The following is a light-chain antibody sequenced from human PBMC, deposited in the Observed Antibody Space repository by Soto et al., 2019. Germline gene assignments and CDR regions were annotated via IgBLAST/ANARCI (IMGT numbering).Light chain of an antibody. V-gene: IGKV1-5*03. J-gene: IGKJ1*01. CDR1: QSISWW. CDR3: QQYHTSPWT. CDR2: EAS. Sequence: DIQMTQSPSTLSASVGDSVTITCRASQSISWWVAWFQQRPGKAPKLLISEASNLEGGVPSRFSGSGYGTEFTLTISILQPDDFATYSCQQYHTSPWTFGQGTKVEIK.